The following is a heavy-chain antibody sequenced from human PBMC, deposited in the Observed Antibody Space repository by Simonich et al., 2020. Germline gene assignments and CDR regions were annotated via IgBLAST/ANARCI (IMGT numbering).Heavy chain of an antibody. V-gene: IGHV4-59*08. CDR2: IYYSGST. Sequence: QVQLQESGPGLVKPSETLSLTCTVSGGSISSYYWSWLRQPPGKGLEWIGYIYYSGSTNSNPSLKSRVTISVDTSKNQFSLKLSSVTAADTAVYYCARHDRWLQFYFDYWGQGTLVTVSS. J-gene: IGHJ4*02. D-gene: IGHD5-12*01. CDR1: GGSISSYY. CDR3: ARHDRWLQFYFDY.